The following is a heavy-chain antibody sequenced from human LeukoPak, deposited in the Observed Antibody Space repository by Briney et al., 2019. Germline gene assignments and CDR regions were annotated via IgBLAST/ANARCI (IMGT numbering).Heavy chain of an antibody. J-gene: IGHJ5*02. D-gene: IGHD6-13*01. CDR3: ARDPYSSSWKNWFDP. V-gene: IGHV4-31*03. Sequence: SETLSLTCTVSGGSISSGGYYWSWIRQHPGKGLEWIGYIYYSGSTYYNPSLKSRVTISVDTSKNQFSLKLSSVTAADTAVYYCARDPYSSSWKNWFDPWGQGILVTVSS. CDR2: IYYSGST. CDR1: GGSISSGGYY.